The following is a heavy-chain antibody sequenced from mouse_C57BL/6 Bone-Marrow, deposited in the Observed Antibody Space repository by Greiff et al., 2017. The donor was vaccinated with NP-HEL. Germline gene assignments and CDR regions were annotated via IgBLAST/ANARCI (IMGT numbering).Heavy chain of an antibody. CDR2: IWRGGST. J-gene: IGHJ3*01. CDR1: GFSLTSYG. Sequence: QVQLQQSGPGLVQPSQSLSITCTVSGFSLTSYGVHWVRQSPGKGLEWLGVIWRGGSTDYNAAFMSRLSITKDNSKSQVFFKMNSLQADDTAIYYGAKTGGGDDGYYLAWFAYWGQGTLVTVSA. CDR3: AKTGGGDDGYYLAWFAY. V-gene: IGHV2-5*01. D-gene: IGHD2-3*01.